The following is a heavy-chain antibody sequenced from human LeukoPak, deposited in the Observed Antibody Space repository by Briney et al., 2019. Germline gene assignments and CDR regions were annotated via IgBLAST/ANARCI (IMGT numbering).Heavy chain of an antibody. CDR1: GYTFTGYY. V-gene: IGHV1-2*02. J-gene: IGHJ5*02. CDR2: INPNSGGT. Sequence: ASVKASCKASGYTFTGYYMHWVRQAPGQGLEWMGWINPNSGGTNYAQKFQGRVTMTRDTSISTAYMELSRLRSDDTAVYYCARDFDDILTGSINWFDPWGQGTLVTVSS. D-gene: IGHD3-9*01. CDR3: ARDFDDILTGSINWFDP.